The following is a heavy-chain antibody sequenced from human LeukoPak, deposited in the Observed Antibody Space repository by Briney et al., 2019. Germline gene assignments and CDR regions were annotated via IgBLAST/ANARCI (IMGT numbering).Heavy chain of an antibody. CDR1: GYTFTDHY. J-gene: IGHJ4*02. Sequence: ASVTVSCKGSGYTFTDHYMHWVRQAPGQGLEWMAKINPNSGATAYAEGFQGRVTLTRDTSISTVYMELRTLRSGDTAVYYCARPSDYGDYIDYWGQGTLVTVSS. CDR2: INPNSGAT. D-gene: IGHD4-17*01. CDR3: ARPSDYGDYIDY. V-gene: IGHV1-2*02.